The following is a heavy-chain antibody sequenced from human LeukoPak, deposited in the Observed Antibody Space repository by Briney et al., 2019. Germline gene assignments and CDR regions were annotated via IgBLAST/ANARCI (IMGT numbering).Heavy chain of an antibody. V-gene: IGHV1-2*02. Sequence: GASVKVSCKASGYTFTGYYMHWVRQAPGQGLEWMGWINPNSGGTNYAQTFQGRVTMTRDTSISTAYMELSRLRSDDTAVYYCARDGGYERGGFDYWGQGTLVTVSS. CDR3: ARDGGYERGGFDY. J-gene: IGHJ4*02. D-gene: IGHD5-12*01. CDR1: GYTFTGYY. CDR2: INPNSGGT.